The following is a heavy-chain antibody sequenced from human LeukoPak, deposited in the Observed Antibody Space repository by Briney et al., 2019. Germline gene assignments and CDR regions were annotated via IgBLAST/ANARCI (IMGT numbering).Heavy chain of an antibody. CDR3: ASPVGATTVRAFDI. CDR1: GFIFSDHY. V-gene: IGHV3-72*01. CDR2: TRNEANIYTT. J-gene: IGHJ3*02. D-gene: IGHD1-26*01. Sequence: GGSLRLSCAASGFIFSDHYMDWVRQAPGKGLEWVGRTRNEANIYTTKYAASVKGRFTISRDDSRNSLYLQMNSLKTEDTAVYYCASPVGATTVRAFDIWGQGTMVTVSS.